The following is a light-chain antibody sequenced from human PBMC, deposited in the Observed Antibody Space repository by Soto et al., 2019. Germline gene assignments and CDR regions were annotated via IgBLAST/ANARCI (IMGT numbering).Light chain of an antibody. CDR3: AAWDDSLSGYV. J-gene: IGLJ1*01. CDR1: GSNIGDNY. CDR2: RNN. V-gene: IGLV1-47*03. Sequence: QSVLTQPPSASGTPGQKVTISCSGSGSNIGDNYVYWHQQLPGTAPKLLIYRNNQRPSGVPDRFSGSKSGTSASLAISGLWSEDEADYYCAAWDDSLSGYVFGPGTKLTVL.